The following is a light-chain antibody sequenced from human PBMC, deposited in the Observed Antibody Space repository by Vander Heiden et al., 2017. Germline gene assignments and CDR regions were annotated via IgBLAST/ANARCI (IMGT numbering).Light chain of an antibody. CDR2: EVN. CDR3: SSYAGGNYVV. V-gene: IGLV2-8*01. Sequence: QSALTKLPSAFGSPGQSVTISCTGTSGDVGGYNYVSWYQQHPGKAPKLMIYEVNERPSGVPYRFSGSKSGNTASLTVSGLQAEDEGDYYCSSYAGGNYVVFGGGTKLTVL. CDR1: SGDVGGYNY. J-gene: IGLJ3*02.